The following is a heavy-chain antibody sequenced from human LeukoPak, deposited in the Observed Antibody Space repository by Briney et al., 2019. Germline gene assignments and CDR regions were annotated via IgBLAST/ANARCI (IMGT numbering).Heavy chain of an antibody. Sequence: AGGSLRLSCAASGFTFSSYWMSWVRQAPGKGLEWVSAISGSGGSTYYADSVKGRFTISRDNSKNTLYLQMNSLRAEDTAVYYCAKDPYYGSGKEEIYGMDVWGQGTTVTVSS. CDR1: GFTFSSYW. CDR3: AKDPYYGSGKEEIYGMDV. CDR2: ISGSGGST. J-gene: IGHJ6*02. D-gene: IGHD3-10*01. V-gene: IGHV3-23*01.